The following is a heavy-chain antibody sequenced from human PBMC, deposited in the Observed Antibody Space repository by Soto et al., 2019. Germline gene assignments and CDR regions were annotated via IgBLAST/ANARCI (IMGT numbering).Heavy chain of an antibody. Sequence: XETLSLTCTVSGGSMSSYYWSWIRQPAGKGLEWIGRIYTSGSTNYNPSLKSRVTMSVDTSKNQFSLKLSSVTAADTAVYYCARGSDYGYYYYGMDVWGQGTTVTVSS. D-gene: IGHD4-17*01. J-gene: IGHJ6*02. CDR2: IYTSGST. CDR3: ARGSDYGYYYYGMDV. CDR1: GGSMSSYY. V-gene: IGHV4-4*07.